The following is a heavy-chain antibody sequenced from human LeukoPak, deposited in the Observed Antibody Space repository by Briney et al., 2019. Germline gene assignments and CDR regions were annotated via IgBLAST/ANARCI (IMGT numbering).Heavy chain of an antibody. Sequence: ASVKVSCKASGYTFTGYYMHWVRQAPGQGLEWMGRINPNSGGTNYAQKFQGRVTMTRDTSISTAYMELSGLRSDDTAVYYCARAKSIAARPPDYWGQGTLVTVSS. CDR3: ARAKSIAARPPDY. CDR1: GYTFTGYY. D-gene: IGHD6-6*01. V-gene: IGHV1-2*06. J-gene: IGHJ4*02. CDR2: INPNSGGT.